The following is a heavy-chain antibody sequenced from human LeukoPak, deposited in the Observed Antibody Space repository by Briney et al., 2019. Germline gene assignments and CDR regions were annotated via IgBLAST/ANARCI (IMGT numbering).Heavy chain of an antibody. V-gene: IGHV4-39*01. J-gene: IGHJ4*02. D-gene: IGHD2-15*01. Sequence: SETLSLTCTVSGGSISSSTYYWGWIRQPPGKGLEWIGSIYYSGSTYYNPSLKSRVTISVDTSKNHFSLKLSSGTAADTAVYYCTRHRSGSRYYYFDYWGQGTLVTVSS. CDR1: GGSISSSTYY. CDR2: IYYSGST. CDR3: TRHRSGSRYYYFDY.